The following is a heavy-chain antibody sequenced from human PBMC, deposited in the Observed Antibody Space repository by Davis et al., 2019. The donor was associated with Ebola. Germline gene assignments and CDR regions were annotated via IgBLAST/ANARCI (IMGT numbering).Heavy chain of an antibody. Sequence: AASVKVSCKASGYTFSSYGISWVRQAPGQGLEWMGWISGYEDNTNYAPRFQGRITLTKDRATSTVYMELRSLTSDDTAIYYCARDVSAIRAGSGWDYWGQGTLVTVSS. CDR3: ARDVSAIRAGSGWDY. D-gene: IGHD6-19*01. CDR2: ISGYEDNT. CDR1: GYTFSSYG. J-gene: IGHJ4*02. V-gene: IGHV1-18*01.